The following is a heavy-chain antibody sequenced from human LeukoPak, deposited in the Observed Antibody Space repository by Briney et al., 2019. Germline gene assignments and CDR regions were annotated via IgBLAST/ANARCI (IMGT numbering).Heavy chain of an antibody. CDR2: INPSSGAT. CDR1: GYTFTDYY. V-gene: IGHV1-2*02. CDR3: ARERDDSSGYLSRDAFDI. J-gene: IGHJ3*02. D-gene: IGHD3-22*01. Sequence: ASVKVSCKASGYTFTDYYMHWVRQAPGQGLEWMAWINPSSGATNYAQKFQGRVNMTRDTSISTAYMELSRLRSDDTAVYYCARERDDSSGYLSRDAFDIWGQGTMVTVSS.